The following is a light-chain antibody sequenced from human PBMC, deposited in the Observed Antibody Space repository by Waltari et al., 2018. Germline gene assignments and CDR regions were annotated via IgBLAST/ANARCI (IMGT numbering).Light chain of an antibody. Sequence: QSVLTQPPSVSAAPGQKVTISCPGSSSNIGNDYVSWYKQLPGTAPKLFIYENNKRHSGIPDRVSGSKSGTSATLGSTGLQTGDEADYYCGTWDTSLSALIFGGGTKLTVL. V-gene: IGLV1-51*02. J-gene: IGLJ2*01. CDR2: ENN. CDR1: SSNIGNDY. CDR3: GTWDTSLSALI.